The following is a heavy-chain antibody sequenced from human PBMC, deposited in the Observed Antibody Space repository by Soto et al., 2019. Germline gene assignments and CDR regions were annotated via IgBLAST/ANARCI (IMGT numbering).Heavy chain of an antibody. D-gene: IGHD3-3*01. CDR3: AKDKATLEWLLYHRNWFDP. Sequence: HPGGSLRLSCAASGFTFSSYAMSWVRQAPGKGLEWVSAISGSGGSTYYADSVKGRFTISRDNSKNTLYLQMNSLRAEDTAVYYCAKDKATLEWLLYHRNWFDPWGQGTLVTVSS. J-gene: IGHJ5*02. CDR2: ISGSGGST. V-gene: IGHV3-23*01. CDR1: GFTFSSYA.